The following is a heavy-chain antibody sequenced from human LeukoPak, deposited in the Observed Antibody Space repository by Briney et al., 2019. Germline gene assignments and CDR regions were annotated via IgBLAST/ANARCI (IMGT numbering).Heavy chain of an antibody. Sequence: GGSLRLSCAASGLTFSSYGMSWVRQAPGKGLEWVSYISSSGSTIYYADSVKGRFTISRDNAKNSLYLQMNSLRAEDTAVYYCARGPRDYYDSSGLGGWFDPWGQGTLVTVSS. CDR1: GLTFSSYG. CDR2: ISSSGSTI. J-gene: IGHJ5*02. CDR3: ARGPRDYYDSSGLGGWFDP. V-gene: IGHV3-48*04. D-gene: IGHD3-22*01.